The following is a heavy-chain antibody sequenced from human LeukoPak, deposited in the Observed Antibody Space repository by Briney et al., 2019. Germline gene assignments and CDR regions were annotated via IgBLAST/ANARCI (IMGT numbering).Heavy chain of an antibody. J-gene: IGHJ5*02. CDR3: ARDHGGNSGGWFYP. CDR1: IGSISSSKW. Sequence: SETLSLTWSVSIGSISSSKWWSWVRQYPVKGLEWIGEIYLYGTTNYNPSFTSRVTMSVDRSRNQFSLKLTSVTAADTAVYYCARDHGGNSGGWFYPWGQGTLVTVSS. V-gene: IGHV4-4*02. D-gene: IGHD4-23*01. CDR2: IYLYGTT.